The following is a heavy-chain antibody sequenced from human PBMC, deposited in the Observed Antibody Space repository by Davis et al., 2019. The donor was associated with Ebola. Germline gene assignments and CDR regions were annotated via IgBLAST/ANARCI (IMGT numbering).Heavy chain of an antibody. CDR2: IYPGDSDT. Sequence: GSLSLSCKGSGYSFTSYCIGWVRQMPGKGLEWMGIIYPGDSDTRYSPSFQGQITISADKSISTAYLQWSSLKASDTAMYYCARGVYRYFDLWGRGTLVTVSS. V-gene: IGHV5-51*01. J-gene: IGHJ2*01. D-gene: IGHD2/OR15-2a*01. CDR1: GYSFTSYC. CDR3: ARGVYRYFDL.